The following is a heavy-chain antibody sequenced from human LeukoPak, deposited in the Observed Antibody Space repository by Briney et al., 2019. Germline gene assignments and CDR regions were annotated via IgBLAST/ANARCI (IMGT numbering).Heavy chain of an antibody. CDR2: INPNTGGT. J-gene: IGHJ4*02. Sequence: GASVKVSCKASGGTFSSYAISWVRQAPGQGLQWMGWINPNTGGTNYAQKFQGRVTMTRDTSISTAYMELSRLRSDDTAVYYCASGDYGDPPLNYWGQGTLVTVSS. CDR3: ASGDYGDPPLNY. CDR1: GGTFSSYA. D-gene: IGHD4/OR15-4a*01. V-gene: IGHV1-2*02.